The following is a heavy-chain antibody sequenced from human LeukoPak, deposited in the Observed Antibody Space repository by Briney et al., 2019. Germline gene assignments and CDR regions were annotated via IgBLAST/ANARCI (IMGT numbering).Heavy chain of an antibody. V-gene: IGHV1-69*13. J-gene: IGHJ5*01. CDR3: ARRGRSSSLDVPWFDS. CDR2: IIPVFGTA. D-gene: IGHD6-6*01. CDR1: GVTLSSFT. Sequence: SVKVSCKSSGVTLSSFTITWVRQAPGQRLEWMGGIIPVFGTANYAQKFQGRVTITADESTRTAYMELTSLRSEDTAVYYCARRGRSSSLDVPWFDSWGQGTLVTVSS.